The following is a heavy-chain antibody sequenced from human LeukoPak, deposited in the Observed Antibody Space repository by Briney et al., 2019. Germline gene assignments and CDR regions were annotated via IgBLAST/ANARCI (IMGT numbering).Heavy chain of an antibody. J-gene: IGHJ3*02. CDR1: GFTFTSSA. V-gene: IGHV1-58*01. CDR2: IVVGSGNT. CDR3: AAVGELLYSTLLNAFDI. D-gene: IGHD3-10*01. Sequence: GASVKVSCKASGFTFTSSAVQWVRQARGQRLEWIGWIVVGSGNTNYAQKFEERVTITRDMSTSTANMELSSLRSEDTAVYYCAAVGELLYSTLLNAFDIWGQGTMVTVSS.